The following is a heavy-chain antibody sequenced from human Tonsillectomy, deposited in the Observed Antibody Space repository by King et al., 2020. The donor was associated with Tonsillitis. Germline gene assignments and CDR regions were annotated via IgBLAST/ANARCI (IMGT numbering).Heavy chain of an antibody. V-gene: IGHV1-8*01. CDR1: GYTFTSYD. CDR3: ARNYDFWSGYYMSWFDP. J-gene: IGHJ5*02. Sequence: VQLVESGAEVKKPGASVKVSCKASGYTFTSYDINWVRQATGQGLEWMGWMNPNSGNTGYAQKFQGRVTMTRNTSISTAYMELSSLRSEDTAVHYCARNYDFWSGYYMSWFDPWGQGTLVTVSS. D-gene: IGHD3-3*01. CDR2: MNPNSGNT.